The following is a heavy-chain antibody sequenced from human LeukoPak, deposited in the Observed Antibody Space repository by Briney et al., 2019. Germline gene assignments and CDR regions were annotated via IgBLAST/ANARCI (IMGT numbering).Heavy chain of an antibody. CDR2: ISDDGTTT. D-gene: IGHD3-10*01. CDR1: GFTFNLYW. V-gene: IGHV3-74*01. J-gene: IGHJ5*02. CDR3: ARDSRYHSGWGSYQPYWFDP. Sequence: GGSLRLSCAASGFTFNLYWIHWVRQPPGEGLEWLSRISDDGTTTNYADSVKGRFTISRDNAKNTLYLQMHSLRVDDTAVYYCARDSRYHSGWGSYQPYWFDPWGQGTLVTVSS.